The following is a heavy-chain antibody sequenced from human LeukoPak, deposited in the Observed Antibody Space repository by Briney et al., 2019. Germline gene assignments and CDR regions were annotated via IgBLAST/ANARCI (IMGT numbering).Heavy chain of an antibody. D-gene: IGHD3-22*01. J-gene: IGHJ4*02. CDR3: AKDSSGYSDYFDY. CDR1: GFTFSSYG. Sequence: GSLRLSCAASGFTFSSYGMSWVRQAPGKGLEWVSALSGSGGSRYYADSVKGRFTISRDNSKNTLYLQMNSLRAEDTAVYYCAKDSSGYSDYFDYWGQGTLVTVSS. V-gene: IGHV3-23*01. CDR2: LSGSGGSR.